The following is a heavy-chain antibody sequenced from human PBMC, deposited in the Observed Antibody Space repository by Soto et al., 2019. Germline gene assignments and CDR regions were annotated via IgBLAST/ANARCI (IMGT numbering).Heavy chain of an antibody. Sequence: ESGGGVVQPGGSQRLSCVTSGFTFSRYGMHWVRQAPGKGLEWVALTWSDGSNEYYADSVKGRFTISRDNSKNTLYLQMNSLRAEDTAVYYCARRPTDLLDFDLWGRGTLVIVSS. CDR1: GFTFSRYG. J-gene: IGHJ2*01. CDR2: TWSDGSNE. D-gene: IGHD2-21*01. CDR3: ARRPTDLLDFDL. V-gene: IGHV3-33*01.